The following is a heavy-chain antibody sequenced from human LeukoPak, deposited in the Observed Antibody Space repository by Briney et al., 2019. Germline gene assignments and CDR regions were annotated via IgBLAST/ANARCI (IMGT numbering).Heavy chain of an antibody. Sequence: GASVKVSCKASGYTFTGYYMHWVRQAPGQGLEWMGIINPSAGNTDYAQKFQARVTMTRDTSTSTVYMELSSLRSEDTAVYYCARERPQTCYFDNWGQGTLVTVSS. V-gene: IGHV1-46*01. CDR2: INPSAGNT. CDR1: GYTFTGYY. J-gene: IGHJ4*02. CDR3: ARERPQTCYFDN.